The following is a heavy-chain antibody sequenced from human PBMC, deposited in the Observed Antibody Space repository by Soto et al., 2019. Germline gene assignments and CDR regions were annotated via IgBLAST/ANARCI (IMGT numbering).Heavy chain of an antibody. CDR2: MNPNSGNT. CDR3: ASGVNRRVIRANWFDP. V-gene: IGHV1-8*01. Sequence: GASVKVSCKASGYTFTSYDIHWVRQATGQGLEWMGWMNPNSGNTGYAQKFQGRVTMTRNTSISTAYMELSSLRSEDTAVYYCASGVNRRVIRANWFDPWGQGTLVTVSS. D-gene: IGHD2-21*01. CDR1: GYTFTSYD. J-gene: IGHJ5*02.